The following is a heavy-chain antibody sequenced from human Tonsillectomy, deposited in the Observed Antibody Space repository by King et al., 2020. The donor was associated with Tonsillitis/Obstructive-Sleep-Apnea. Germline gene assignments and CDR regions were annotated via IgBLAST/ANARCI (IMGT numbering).Heavy chain of an antibody. CDR1: GGSISSGGYY. D-gene: IGHD2-2*02. CDR3: ARERGIKVVVPAATPDDYHP. CDR2: IYYSGST. V-gene: IGHV4-31*03. Sequence: VQLQESGPGLVKPSQTLSLTCTVSGGSISSGGYYWSWIRQHPGKGLEWIGYIYYSGSTYYNPSLKSRVTISVDTSKNQFSLKLSSVTAADTAVYYCARERGIKVVVPAATPDDYHPWGQGTLVTVSS. J-gene: IGHJ5*02.